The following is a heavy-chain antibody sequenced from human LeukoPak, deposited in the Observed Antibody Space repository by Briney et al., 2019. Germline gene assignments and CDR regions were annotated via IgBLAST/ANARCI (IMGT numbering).Heavy chain of an antibody. CDR3: ARSIAVAGPVFDY. CDR1: RGPISSYY. D-gene: IGHD6-13*01. J-gene: IGHJ4*02. CDR2: ISYSGRT. V-gene: IGHV4-59*01. Sequence: SETLSLTCTVSRGPISSYYWSWLRQPPGKGLEWVGYISYSGRTNYNPSLKSRVIISIDTSENQLSLKLRSVNAADTAVYYCARSIAVAGPVFDYWGQGTLVTVSS.